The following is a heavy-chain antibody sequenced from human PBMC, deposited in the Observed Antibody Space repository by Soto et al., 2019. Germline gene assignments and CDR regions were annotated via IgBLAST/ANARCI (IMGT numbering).Heavy chain of an antibody. Sequence: GESLKISCKGSGYSFTSYWIGWVRQMPGKGLEWMGIIYPGDSDTRYSPSFQGQVTISADKSISTAYLQWSSLKASDTAMYYCARSRDRYKYLWGLKTDQNNWFDPWGQGTLVTVSS. CDR3: ARSRDRYKYLWGLKTDQNNWFDP. J-gene: IGHJ5*02. CDR2: IYPGDSDT. CDR1: GYSFTSYW. D-gene: IGHD3-16*01. V-gene: IGHV5-51*01.